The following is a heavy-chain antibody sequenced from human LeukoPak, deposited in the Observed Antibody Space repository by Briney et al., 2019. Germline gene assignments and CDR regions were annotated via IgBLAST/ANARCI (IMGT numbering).Heavy chain of an antibody. CDR3: ARAGEGYTAFDI. CDR2: IDFTSRYI. CDR1: GFTFSSYS. Sequence: GGSLRLSCAASGFTFSSYSMNWVRQAPGKGLERVSSIDFTSRYIYNADSVKGRFTTSTDNAKNSLDLQMNSLKVEDTAVYYCARAGEGYTAFDIWGQGTMVTVSS. V-gene: IGHV3-21*01. J-gene: IGHJ3*02. D-gene: IGHD3-10*01.